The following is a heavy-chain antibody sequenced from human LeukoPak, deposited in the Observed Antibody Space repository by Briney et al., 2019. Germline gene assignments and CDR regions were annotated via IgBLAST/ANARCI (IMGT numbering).Heavy chain of an antibody. CDR1: GFTFNSYA. V-gene: IGHV3-33*01. J-gene: IGHJ4*02. CDR3: ARDERGYYDSSGFFGAIDY. Sequence: GGSLRLSCAASGFTFNSYAMHWVRQASGKGLEWVAFIWYDGSNKYYADSVKGRITVSRDNSKNTLFLQMNSLGVEDTAVYYCARDERGYYDSSGFFGAIDYWGQGTLVTVSS. CDR2: IWYDGSNK. D-gene: IGHD3-22*01.